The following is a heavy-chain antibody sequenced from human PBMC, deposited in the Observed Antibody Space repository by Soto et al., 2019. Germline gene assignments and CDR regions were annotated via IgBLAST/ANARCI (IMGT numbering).Heavy chain of an antibody. Sequence: SETLSLTCTVSGDSISRYYWSWIRQPPGKGLEWLGSVYYSGSTEYTPSLKSRVTISVDTSRNQFSLKVTSVTAADTALYFCARGTVTISALSYGMDVWGQGTTVTVSS. CDR3: ARGTVTISALSYGMDV. CDR2: VYYSGST. CDR1: GDSISRYY. V-gene: IGHV4-59*01. J-gene: IGHJ6*02. D-gene: IGHD4-17*01.